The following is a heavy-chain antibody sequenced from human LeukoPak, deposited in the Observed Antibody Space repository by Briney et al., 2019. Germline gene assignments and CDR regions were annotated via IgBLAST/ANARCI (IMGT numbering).Heavy chain of an antibody. V-gene: IGHV4-34*01. Sequence: SETLSLTCSVSGGSINSGDHYWSWIRQPPGKGLEWIGEINHSGSTNYNPSLKSRVTISVDTSKNQFSLKLSSVTAADTAVYYCARGLVVVPAAIRIGGFDYWGQGTLVTVSS. CDR2: INHSGST. CDR3: ARGLVVVPAAIRIGGFDY. D-gene: IGHD2-2*01. CDR1: GGSINSGDHY. J-gene: IGHJ4*02.